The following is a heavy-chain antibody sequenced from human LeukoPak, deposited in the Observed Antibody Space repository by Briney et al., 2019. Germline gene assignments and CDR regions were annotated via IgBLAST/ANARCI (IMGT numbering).Heavy chain of an antibody. Sequence: SVKVSCKASGGTFSSYAISWVRQAPGQGLEWMGGIIPIFGTANYAQKFQGRVTITADESTSTAYMELSSLRSEDTAVYYCARDSYSSGWLRHFDYWGQGTLVTVSS. D-gene: IGHD6-19*01. CDR3: ARDSYSSGWLRHFDY. J-gene: IGHJ4*02. CDR1: GGTFSSYA. CDR2: IIPIFGTA. V-gene: IGHV1-69*13.